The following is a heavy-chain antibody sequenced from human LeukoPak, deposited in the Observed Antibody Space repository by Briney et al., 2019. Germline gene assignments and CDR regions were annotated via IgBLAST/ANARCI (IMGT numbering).Heavy chain of an antibody. D-gene: IGHD3-10*01. V-gene: IGHV4-30-4*01. CDR1: GGSISSGDYY. CDR3: ASSGSGSYYKSPAFKYYYYGMDV. Sequence: SETLSLTCTVSGGSISSGDYYWSWIRQPPGKGLEWIGYIYYSGSTYYNPSLKSRVTMSVDTSKNQFSLKLSSVTAADTAVYYCASSGSGSYYKSPAFKYYYYGMDVWGQGTTVTVSS. CDR2: IYYSGST. J-gene: IGHJ6*02.